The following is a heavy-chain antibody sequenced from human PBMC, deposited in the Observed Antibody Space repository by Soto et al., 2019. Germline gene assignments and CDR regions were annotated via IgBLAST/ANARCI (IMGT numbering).Heavy chain of an antibody. J-gene: IGHJ4*02. CDR1: GFSLSTSGVG. D-gene: IGHD3-22*01. V-gene: IGHV2-5*02. CDR2: IYWDDDK. Sequence: QITLKESGPPLVKPTQTLTLTCTFSGFSLSTSGVGVGWIRQPPGKALEWLALIYWDDDKRYSPSLKSRLTITKDTSKNQVVLTMTNMDPVDTATYYCAHRRGYYYDSSGRQNFDYWGQGTLVTVSS. CDR3: AHRRGYYYDSSGRQNFDY.